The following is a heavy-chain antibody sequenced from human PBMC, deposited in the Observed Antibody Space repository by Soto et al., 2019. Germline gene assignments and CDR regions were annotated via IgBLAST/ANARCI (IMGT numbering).Heavy chain of an antibody. V-gene: IGHV1-18*01. CDR3: ARDWKGAEGFDP. CDR1: GYTFSTYG. CDR2: IGADNGDT. D-gene: IGHD1-1*01. Sequence: QVQLVQSGAEVKKPGASVKVSCKASGYTFSTYGFSWVRQAPGQGLEWMGWIGADNGDTHYAQNFQGRVTMTTDTSTTTSYMALRSLTSDDTAVYFCARDWKGAEGFDPWGQGTLVTVSS. J-gene: IGHJ5*02.